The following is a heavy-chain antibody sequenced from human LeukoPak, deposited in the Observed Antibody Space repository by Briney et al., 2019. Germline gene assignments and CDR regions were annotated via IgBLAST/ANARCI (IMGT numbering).Heavy chain of an antibody. J-gene: IGHJ4*02. CDR3: ASGLRGYSY. D-gene: IGHD5-18*01. CDR2: INGDGSST. V-gene: IGHV3-74*01. CDR1: GFTFSSYW. Sequence: GGSLRLSCVASGFTFSSYWMHWVRHAPGKWLVWVSRINGDGSSTIYADSVKGRFTISRDNAKNTLYLQMNSLRAEDTAVYYCASGLRGYSYWGQGNLVTVSS.